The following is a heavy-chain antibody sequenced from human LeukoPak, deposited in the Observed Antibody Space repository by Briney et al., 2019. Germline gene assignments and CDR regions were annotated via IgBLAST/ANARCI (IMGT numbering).Heavy chain of an antibody. J-gene: IGHJ4*02. Sequence: EASVKVSCKTSGYTFTNYDINWVRQATGQGLEWMGWMNPNSGNTGYAQKFQGRVTMTRNISTSTAYMELSSLRSEDTAVYYCARGSRSGDYWGRGTQVTVSS. D-gene: IGHD3-10*01. V-gene: IGHV1-8*01. CDR3: ARGSRSGDY. CDR1: GYTFTNYD. CDR2: MNPNSGNT.